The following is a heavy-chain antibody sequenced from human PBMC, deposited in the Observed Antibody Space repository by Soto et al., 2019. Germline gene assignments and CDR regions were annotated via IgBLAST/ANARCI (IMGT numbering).Heavy chain of an antibody. Sequence: SETLSLTCAVYGGSFSGYYWSWIRQPPVKGLEWIGEINHSGSTNYNPSLKSRVTISVDTSKNQFSLKLSSVTAADTAVYYCARYLRTVTDAFDIWGQGTMVTVSS. J-gene: IGHJ3*02. CDR2: INHSGST. V-gene: IGHV4-34*01. D-gene: IGHD4-17*01. CDR1: GGSFSGYY. CDR3: ARYLRTVTDAFDI.